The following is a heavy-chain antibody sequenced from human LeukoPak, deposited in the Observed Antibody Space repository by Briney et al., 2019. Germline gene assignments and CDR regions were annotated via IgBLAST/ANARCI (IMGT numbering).Heavy chain of an antibody. Sequence: RPSETLSLTCTASGGSFTRYYWSWVRQSPGKGLEWIGSILFSGTTNYNPSLKSRVTISGYTSKSQIFLNLTSVTAADTATFYCARSRDHWYFELWGRGTLVTVAS. CDR3: ARSRDHWYFEL. CDR1: GGSFTRYY. V-gene: IGHV4-59*08. CDR2: ILFSGTT. J-gene: IGHJ2*01.